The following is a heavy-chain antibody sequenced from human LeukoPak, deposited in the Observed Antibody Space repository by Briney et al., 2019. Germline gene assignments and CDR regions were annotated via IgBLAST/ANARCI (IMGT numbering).Heavy chain of an antibody. CDR2: IFGSGGSA. CDR3: AKTTTGYSSGRYPAWPIDY. Sequence: PGGSLRLSCAASGFTFGSYAMYWVRQAPGKGLEGVSGIFGSGGSAHYADSVKGRFTISRDNSKNTVYLQMDSLRVEDTAIYYCAKTTTGYSSGRYPAWPIDYCGQGTLVTVSS. V-gene: IGHV3-23*01. D-gene: IGHD2-15*01. J-gene: IGHJ4*02. CDR1: GFTFGSYA.